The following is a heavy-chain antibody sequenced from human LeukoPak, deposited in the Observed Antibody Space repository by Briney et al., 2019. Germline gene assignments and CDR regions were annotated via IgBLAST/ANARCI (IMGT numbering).Heavy chain of an antibody. CDR2: VDPSDSYT. Sequence: GESLKISCQTSGYTFIHYWISWVRQVPGKGLEWMGRVDPSDSYTNYGPPFQGHITISADRSLNTSYLQWSGLKASDTAMYFCARHGPTYFYDSSGVFDVWGRGTMVIVSS. V-gene: IGHV5-10-1*01. J-gene: IGHJ3*01. CDR1: GYTFIHYW. D-gene: IGHD3-22*01. CDR3: ARHGPTYFYDSSGVFDV.